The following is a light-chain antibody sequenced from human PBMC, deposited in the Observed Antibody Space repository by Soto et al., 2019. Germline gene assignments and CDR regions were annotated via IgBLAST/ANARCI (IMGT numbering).Light chain of an antibody. J-gene: IGKJ1*01. V-gene: IGKV3-20*01. Sequence: EIVLTQSPGTLSLSPGERATLSCRASQSVSNNYLAWYQQKPGQAPRLLIYGASNRATGIPDRFSGSGSGTDFTLTISRLEREDFAVYYCEQYGSSGTFGQWTKVEIK. CDR2: GAS. CDR1: QSVSNNY. CDR3: EQYGSSGT.